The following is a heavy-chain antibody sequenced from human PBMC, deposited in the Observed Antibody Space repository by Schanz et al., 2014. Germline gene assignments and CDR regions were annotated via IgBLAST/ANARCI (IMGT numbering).Heavy chain of an antibody. V-gene: IGHV1-18*01. CDR3: ARDGVDAAAGGNY. D-gene: IGHD6-13*01. CDR1: GYTFTSHG. CDR2: ITAYNGDT. Sequence: QVQLVQSGAEVKKPGASVKASCKASGYTFTSHGISWVRQAPGQGLEWMGWITAYNGDTNYALKLQGRVTMTRDTSTSTVYMELSSLRSEDTAVYYCARDGVDAAAGGNYWGQGTLVTVSS. J-gene: IGHJ4*02.